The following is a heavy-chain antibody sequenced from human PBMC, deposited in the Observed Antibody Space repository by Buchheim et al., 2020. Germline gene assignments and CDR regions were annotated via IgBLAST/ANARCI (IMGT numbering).Heavy chain of an antibody. D-gene: IGHD4-17*01. Sequence: QLQLQESGPGLVKPLETVSLTCTVSGGSISTSSHYWGWIRQPPGKGLEWIGSISYTGSTSYNPSLKSRVTISVDAFKNQFSLRLTSVIAADTAVYYCARYDYRDCIYDSWGQGT. CDR1: GGSISTSSHY. CDR2: ISYTGST. CDR3: ARYDYRDCIYDS. V-gene: IGHV4-39*01. J-gene: IGHJ4*02.